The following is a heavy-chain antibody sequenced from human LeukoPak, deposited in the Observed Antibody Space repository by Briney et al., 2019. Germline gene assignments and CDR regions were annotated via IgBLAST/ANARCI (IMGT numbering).Heavy chain of an antibody. J-gene: IGHJ4*02. Sequence: SETLSLTCSVSGLSINLFSWSWIRQPAGKGLEWIGRVYSSGTTFYNPSLKGRVTVSVDKSRNQFSLEMKSVTVADTAVYYCTRGVGAGGYWGQGTQVTVSS. CDR3: TRGVGAGGY. CDR1: GLSINLFS. V-gene: IGHV4-4*07. CDR2: VYSSGTT. D-gene: IGHD1-26*01.